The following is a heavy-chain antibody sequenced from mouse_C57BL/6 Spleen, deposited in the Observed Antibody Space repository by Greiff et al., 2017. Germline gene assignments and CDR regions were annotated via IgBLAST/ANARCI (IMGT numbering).Heavy chain of an antibody. CDR2: SRNKANDYTT. Sequence: EVKLMESGGGLVQSGRSLRLSCATSGFTFSDFYMEWVRQAPGKGLEWIAASRNKANDYTTEYSASVKGRFIVSRDTSQSILYLQMNALRAEDTASYYWARDDYYGSSGGCAYWGQGTLVTVSA. D-gene: IGHD1-1*01. J-gene: IGHJ3*01. V-gene: IGHV7-1*01. CDR1: GFTFSDFY. CDR3: ARDDYYGSSGGCAY.